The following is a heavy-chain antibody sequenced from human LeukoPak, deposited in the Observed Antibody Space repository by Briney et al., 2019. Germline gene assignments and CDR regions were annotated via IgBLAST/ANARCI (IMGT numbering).Heavy chain of an antibody. Sequence: PSETLSLTCTVSGGSISSYYWSWIRQPPGKGLEWIGEINHSGSTNYNPSLKSRVTISVDTSKNQFSLKLSSVTAADTAVYYCARTLTVAGRWFDPWGQGTLVTVSS. D-gene: IGHD6-19*01. CDR3: ARTLTVAGRWFDP. CDR1: GGSISSYY. V-gene: IGHV4-34*01. CDR2: INHSGST. J-gene: IGHJ5*02.